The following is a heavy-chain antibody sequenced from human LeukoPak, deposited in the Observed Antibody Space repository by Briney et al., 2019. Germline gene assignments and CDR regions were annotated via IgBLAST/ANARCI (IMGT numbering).Heavy chain of an antibody. CDR2: IYHSGST. V-gene: IGHV4-30-2*01. CDR3: ASRSTNYYYYGMDV. Sequence: SQTLSLTCAVSGGSISSGGYSWSWIRQPPGKGLEWIGYIYHSGSTYYNPSLKSRVTISVDRSKNQFSLKLSSVTAADTAVYYCASRSTNYYYYGMDVWGQGTTVTVSS. J-gene: IGHJ6*02. CDR1: GGSISSGGYS.